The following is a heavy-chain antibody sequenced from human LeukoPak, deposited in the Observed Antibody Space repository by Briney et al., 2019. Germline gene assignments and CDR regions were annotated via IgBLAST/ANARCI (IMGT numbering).Heavy chain of an antibody. CDR2: VRNDGFDT. CDR1: GLTFTNHG. V-gene: IGHV3-30*02. J-gene: IGHJ4*02. Sequence: PGGSLRLSCVTSGLTFTNHGFHWLRQAADKGLEWVAFVRNDGFDTYHSNSVKGRFSISRDNSKNTLYLQMNSLRAEDTAVYYCAKEQNTYSSSPPDYWGQGTLVTVSS. D-gene: IGHD6-13*01. CDR3: AKEQNTYSSSPPDY.